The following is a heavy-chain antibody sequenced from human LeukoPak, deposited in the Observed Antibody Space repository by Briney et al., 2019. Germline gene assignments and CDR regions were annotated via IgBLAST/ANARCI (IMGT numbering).Heavy chain of an antibody. CDR2: ISNDGGGI. Sequence: GGSLRLSCAASGFIFNNYGLIWVRQAPGKGLEWVSAISNDGGGIQYAAFVEGRFTISRDNSKKTLFLHMNSLRAEDTAVYYCAKDPIYDYVWGSYRPPYYFDYWGQGTLVTVSS. CDR1: GFIFNNYG. V-gene: IGHV3-23*01. J-gene: IGHJ4*02. CDR3: AKDPIYDYVWGSYRPPYYFDY. D-gene: IGHD3-16*02.